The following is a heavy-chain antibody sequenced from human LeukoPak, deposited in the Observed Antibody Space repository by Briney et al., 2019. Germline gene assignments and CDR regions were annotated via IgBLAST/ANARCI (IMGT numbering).Heavy chain of an antibody. CDR2: IKQDESEK. Sequence: GGTLRLSCAASGFTFSSYWMSWVRQAPGKGLEWVANIKQDESEKYYVESVKGRFTISRDNTKKSLYLQMYSLRAEDTDVYYCARDEGYYDSSGYYPFDYWGQGTLVTVSS. V-gene: IGHV3-7*05. J-gene: IGHJ4*02. D-gene: IGHD3-22*01. CDR3: ARDEGYYDSSGYYPFDY. CDR1: GFTFSSYW.